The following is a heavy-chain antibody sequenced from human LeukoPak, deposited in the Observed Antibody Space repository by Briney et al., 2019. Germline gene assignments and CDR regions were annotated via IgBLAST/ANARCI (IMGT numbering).Heavy chain of an antibody. Sequence: GGSLRLSCAASGFTFSSYSMNWVRQAPGKGLEWVSSISSSNNYIYYADSVKGRFTISRDNAENSLYLQMNSLRVEDTAVYYCARDLEYSSSENAFDIWGQGTMVTVSS. CDR1: GFTFSSYS. CDR2: ISSSNNYI. CDR3: ARDLEYSSSENAFDI. D-gene: IGHD6-6*01. J-gene: IGHJ3*02. V-gene: IGHV3-21*01.